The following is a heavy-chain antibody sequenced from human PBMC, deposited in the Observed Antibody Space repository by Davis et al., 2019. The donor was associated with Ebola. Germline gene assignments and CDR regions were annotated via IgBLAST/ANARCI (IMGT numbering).Heavy chain of an antibody. Sequence: GESLKISCAASGFTFSSYSMNWVRQAPGKGLEWVSYISSSSSTIYYADSVKGRFTISRDNAKNSLYLQMNSLRAEDTAVYYCTSRIAARRDLDYYYYGMDVWGQGTTVTVSS. D-gene: IGHD6-6*01. CDR1: GFTFSSYS. V-gene: IGHV3-48*01. J-gene: IGHJ6*02. CDR2: ISSSSSTI. CDR3: TSRIAARRDLDYYYYGMDV.